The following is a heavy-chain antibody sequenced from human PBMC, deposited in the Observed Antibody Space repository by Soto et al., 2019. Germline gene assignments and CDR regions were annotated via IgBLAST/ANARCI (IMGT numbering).Heavy chain of an antibody. V-gene: IGHV3-74*01. CDR2: IDKVGTDS. J-gene: IGHJ6*03. CDR1: EFTCSGRS. D-gene: IGHD3-10*01. CDR3: ARGWFGPDV. Sequence: EVQLVESGGGLIQPGGSLRLSCAASEFTCSGRSVHWVRQAPGKGLVWVSGIDKVGTDSTYADSVKGRFTSSRDNAKNTVYLQMNSLRVEDTAVYYCARGWFGPDVCGKGTTVTVSS.